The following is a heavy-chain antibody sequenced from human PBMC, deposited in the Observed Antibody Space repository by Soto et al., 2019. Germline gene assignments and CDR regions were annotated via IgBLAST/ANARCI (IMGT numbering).Heavy chain of an antibody. J-gene: IGHJ6*02. D-gene: IGHD3-10*01. V-gene: IGHV1-46*01. CDR1: GYTFTSYY. CDR2: INPSGGST. Sequence: ASVKVSCKAPGYTFTSYYMHWVRQAPGQGLEWMGIINPSGGSTSYAQKFQGRVTMTRDTSTSTVYMELSSLRSEDTAVYYCARDGTPWFGELSCLYYYYGMDVWGQGTTVTVSS. CDR3: ARDGTPWFGELSCLYYYYGMDV.